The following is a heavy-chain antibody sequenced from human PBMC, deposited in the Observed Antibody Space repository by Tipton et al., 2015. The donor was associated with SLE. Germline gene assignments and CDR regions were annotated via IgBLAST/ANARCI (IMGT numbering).Heavy chain of an antibody. CDR2: ISWNSGSI. CDR1: GFTFDDYA. CDR3: AARDPLGAFDI. J-gene: IGHJ3*02. V-gene: IGHV3-9*01. Sequence: SLRLSCAASGFTFDDYAMHWVRQAPGRGLEWVSGISWNSGSIGYADSVKGRFTISRDNAKNSLYLQMNSLRAEDTALYYCAARDPLGAFDIWGQGTMVTVSS.